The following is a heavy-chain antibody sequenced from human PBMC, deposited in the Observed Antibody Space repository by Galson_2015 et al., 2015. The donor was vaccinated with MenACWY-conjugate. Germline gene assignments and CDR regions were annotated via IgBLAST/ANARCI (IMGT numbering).Heavy chain of an antibody. CDR2: IYYSGTT. CDR1: GASISTYY. CDR3: ARRHCSGGSCYFDI. D-gene: IGHD2-15*01. Sequence: ETLSLTCTVSGASISTYYLSWIRQPPGKGLEWIGYIYYSGTTKYNPSLKSRLTISADTSKTQFSLRLSSMTAADTAVYYCARRHCSGGSCYFDIWGQGTLVTVSS. V-gene: IGHV4-59*08. J-gene: IGHJ4*02.